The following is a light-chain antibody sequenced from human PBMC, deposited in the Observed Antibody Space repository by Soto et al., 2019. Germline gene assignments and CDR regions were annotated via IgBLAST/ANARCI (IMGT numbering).Light chain of an antibody. CDR3: QQYGSSSFT. CDR1: QSFSSSY. Sequence: ELVLTQSPGALSFSPGERATLACRASQSFSSSYLAWYQQKPGQAPRLLIYGASSRATVISDRFSGSGSGTDCTLTISTLEPEDFAVYYCQQYGSSSFTFSPRTKLDI. CDR2: GAS. J-gene: IGKJ3*01. V-gene: IGKV3-20*01.